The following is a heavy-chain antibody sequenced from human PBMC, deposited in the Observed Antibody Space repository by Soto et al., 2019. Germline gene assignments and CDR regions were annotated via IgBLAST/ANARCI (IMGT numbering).Heavy chain of an antibody. D-gene: IGHD3-16*01. V-gene: IGHV1-18*01. Sequence: GASVKVSCKASGYTFTNYGISWVRQAPGQGLEWMGWISAYNGNTKYAQKLQGRVTMTTDTSTSTAYMELRSLRSDDTAVYYCARITPRGDDAFDIWGQGTMVTVSS. J-gene: IGHJ3*02. CDR2: ISAYNGNT. CDR3: ARITPRGDDAFDI. CDR1: GYTFTNYG.